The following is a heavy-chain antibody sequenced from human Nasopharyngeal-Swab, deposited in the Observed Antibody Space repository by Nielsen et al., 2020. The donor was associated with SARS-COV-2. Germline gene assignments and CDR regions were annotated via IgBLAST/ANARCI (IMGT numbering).Heavy chain of an antibody. J-gene: IGHJ3*02. V-gene: IGHV4-39*07. Sequence: RPAPGKGPEWIGSIYYSGSTYYNPSRKSRVTISEDTSKNQVSLKLNSVTAADAAVYYRARKDYKTSAFDIWGQGTMVTVSS. CDR2: IYYSGST. CDR3: ARKDYKTSAFDI. D-gene: IGHD4-11*01.